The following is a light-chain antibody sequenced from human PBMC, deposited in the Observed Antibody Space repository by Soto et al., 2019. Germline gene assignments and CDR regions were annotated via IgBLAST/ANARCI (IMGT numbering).Light chain of an antibody. Sequence: EIVMTPSPATLSVSPGERATLSCRASQSVSSNLAWYQQKPGQAPRLLIYGASTRATGIPARFSGSGSGTEFTLSISSLQSEDFAVYYCQQYNNWPQTFGQRTKVEI. J-gene: IGKJ1*01. V-gene: IGKV3-15*01. CDR1: QSVSSN. CDR2: GAS. CDR3: QQYNNWPQT.